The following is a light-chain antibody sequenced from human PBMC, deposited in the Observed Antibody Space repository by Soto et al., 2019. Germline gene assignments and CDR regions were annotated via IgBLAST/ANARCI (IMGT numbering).Light chain of an antibody. CDR3: CSYTTSNTRQIV. V-gene: IGLV2-14*01. CDR2: DVS. J-gene: IGLJ1*01. CDR1: SSDVGGYNY. Sequence: QSMLTQPASVSGSRGQSITISCTGTSSDVGGYNYVSWYQQHPGKAPKFMIYDVSNRPSGVSNRFSGSKSGNTASLTISGLQAEDEADYYCCSYTTSNTRQIVFGTGTKVTVL.